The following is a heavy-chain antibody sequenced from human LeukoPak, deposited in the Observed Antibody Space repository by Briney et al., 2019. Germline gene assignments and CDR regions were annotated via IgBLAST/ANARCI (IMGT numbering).Heavy chain of an antibody. V-gene: IGHV4-59*12. CDR1: GGSISSYY. D-gene: IGHD6-19*01. J-gene: IGHJ3*02. CDR3: ARDGSSGWYRSNLVDAFDI. Sequence: SETLSLTCTVSGGSISSYYWSWIRQPPGKGLEWIGYIYYSGSTNYNPSLKSRVTISVDTSKNQFSLKLSSVTAADTAVYYCARDGSSGWYRSNLVDAFDIWGQGTMVTVSS. CDR2: IYYSGST.